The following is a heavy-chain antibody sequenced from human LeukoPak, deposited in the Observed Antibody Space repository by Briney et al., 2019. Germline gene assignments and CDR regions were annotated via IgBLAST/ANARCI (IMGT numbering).Heavy chain of an antibody. J-gene: IGHJ4*02. V-gene: IGHV4-39*01. D-gene: IGHD3-10*01. Sequence: PSETLSLTCTVSGGSTSSSSYYWGWIRQPPGKGLEWIGTIYYSGSTYYNPSLKSRVTISEDTSQNQFSLKLSSVTAADTAVYYCARPAYGSGSYSGFDYWGQGTLVTVSS. CDR1: GGSTSSSSYY. CDR2: IYYSGST. CDR3: ARPAYGSGSYSGFDY.